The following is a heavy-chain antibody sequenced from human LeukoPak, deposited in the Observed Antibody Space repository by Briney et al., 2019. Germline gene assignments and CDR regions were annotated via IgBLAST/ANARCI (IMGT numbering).Heavy chain of an antibody. Sequence: SETLSLTCAVYGGSFSGYYWSWIRQPPGRGLEWIGSVHYSGRTDYNPSLKSRVTISVDTSKNQLSLSLNSVTAADTAVYYCARHGPVVTATDAFDLWGQGTMVTVSS. CDR1: GGSFSGYY. CDR3: ARHGPVVTATDAFDL. V-gene: IGHV4-34*01. D-gene: IGHD2-21*02. J-gene: IGHJ3*01. CDR2: VHYSGRT.